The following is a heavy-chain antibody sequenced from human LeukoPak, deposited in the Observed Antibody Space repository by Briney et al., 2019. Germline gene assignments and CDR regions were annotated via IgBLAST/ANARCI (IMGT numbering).Heavy chain of an antibody. CDR3: ASGAKYSSSWTLVY. Sequence: GGSLRLSCAASGFTFSSYGMHWVRQAPGKGLEWVAVIWSDGSNKYYADSVKGRFTISRDNSKNTLYLQMNSLRAEDTAVYYCASGAKYSSSWTLVYWGQGTLVTVSS. V-gene: IGHV3-33*01. CDR1: GFTFSSYG. CDR2: IWSDGSNK. J-gene: IGHJ4*02. D-gene: IGHD6-13*01.